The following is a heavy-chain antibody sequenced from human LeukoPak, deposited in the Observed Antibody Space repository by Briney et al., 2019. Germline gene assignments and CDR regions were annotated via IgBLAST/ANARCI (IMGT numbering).Heavy chain of an antibody. V-gene: IGHV1-69*04. Sequence: GASVKVSCKASGGTFSSYTISWVRQAPGQGLEWMGRIIPILGIANYAQKFQGRVTITADKSTSTAYMELSSLRSEDAAVYYCARDLAIVVVPAVHFDYWGQGTLVTVSS. CDR2: IIPILGIA. D-gene: IGHD2-2*01. J-gene: IGHJ4*02. CDR3: ARDLAIVVVPAVHFDY. CDR1: GGTFSSYT.